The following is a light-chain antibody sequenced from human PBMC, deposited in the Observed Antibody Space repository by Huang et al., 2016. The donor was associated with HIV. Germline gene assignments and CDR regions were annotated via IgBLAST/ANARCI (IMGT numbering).Light chain of an antibody. CDR3: QQLNSYPPT. CDR1: QGISSY. V-gene: IGKV1-9*01. J-gene: IGKJ1*01. CDR2: AAS. Sequence: IQLTQSPSSLSASVGDRVTITCRASQGISSYLAWYQQKQGKAPKLLIYAASTLQSGVPSRFSGSGSGTDFTLTISSLQPEDFATYHCQQLNSYPPTFGQGTKVEIK.